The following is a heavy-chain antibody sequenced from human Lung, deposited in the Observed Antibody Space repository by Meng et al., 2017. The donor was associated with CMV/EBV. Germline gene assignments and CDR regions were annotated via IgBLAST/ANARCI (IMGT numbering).Heavy chain of an antibody. V-gene: IGHV4-4*02. J-gene: IGHJ4*02. CDR3: ATQESRDGHNPY. Sequence: QLQESGPGLVRPSGTLSRSFCVSGGSISSSYWWTWVRQSPGKGLEWIGEMYHSGTTNYNPSLKSRVTISMGKSNNQLSLKLNSVTAADTAVYYCATQESRDGHNPYWGQGTLVTVSS. D-gene: IGHD5-24*01. CDR2: MYHSGTT. CDR1: GGSISSSYW.